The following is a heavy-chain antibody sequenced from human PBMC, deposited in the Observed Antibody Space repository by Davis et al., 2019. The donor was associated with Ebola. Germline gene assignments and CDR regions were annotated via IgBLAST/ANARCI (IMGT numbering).Heavy chain of an antibody. CDR1: GYTFTSYS. J-gene: IGHJ5*02. D-gene: IGHD3-10*01. V-gene: IGHV1-18*01. CDR2: ISAYNGNT. CDR3: ARSGNNNWFDP. Sequence: ASVKVSCKASGYTFTSYSISWVRHAPGQGLEWMGLISAYNGNTNYAQKLQGRVTMTTDTSTSTAYMELRSLRSDDTAVYYCARSGNNNWFDPWGKGTLVTVSS.